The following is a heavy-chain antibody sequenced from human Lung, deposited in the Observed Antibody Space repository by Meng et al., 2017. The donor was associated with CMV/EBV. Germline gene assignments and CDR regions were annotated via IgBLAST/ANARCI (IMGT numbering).Heavy chain of an antibody. D-gene: IGHD2-15*01. CDR1: GFSFSTFT. V-gene: IGHV3-23*01. CDR2: FDDNGGAT. CDR3: AKGVTSGAPYRAFDL. J-gene: IGHJ3*01. Sequence: GGPXRLSCAASGFSFSTFTMGWVRQAPGKGLEWVSTFDDNGGATFYSDSVKGRFTISRDTSENTLYLQMNSLRVDDTALYYCAKGVTSGAPYRAFDLLGQGTKVTVSS.